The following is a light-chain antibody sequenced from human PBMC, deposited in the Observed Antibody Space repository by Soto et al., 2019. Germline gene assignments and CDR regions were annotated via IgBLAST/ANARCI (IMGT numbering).Light chain of an antibody. J-gene: IGLJ1*01. V-gene: IGLV2-23*02. CDR2: EVS. CDR1: SSDVGSYNL. CDR3: CSYAGSSPYV. Sequence: QSVLTQPASVSGSPGQSITVSCTGTSSDVGSYNLVSWYQQYPGKVPELMIYEVSKRPSGVSNRFSGSKSGNTASLTISGLQAEDEADYYCCSYAGSSPYVSGTGTKVTVL.